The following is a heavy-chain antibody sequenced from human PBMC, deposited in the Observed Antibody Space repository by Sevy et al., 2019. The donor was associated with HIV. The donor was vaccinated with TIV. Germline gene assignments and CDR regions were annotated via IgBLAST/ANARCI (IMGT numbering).Heavy chain of an antibody. CDR2: IYESGRT. CDR1: GYSIRSGYY. J-gene: IGHJ4*02. Sequence: SKTLSLTCAVSGYSIRSGYYWGWIRQSPGKGLEWIGSIYESGRTFYNPSLESRVTMSVDTSKNQFSLQVNSVTAADTAVYYCARLRDILVIPAGGYFDYWGQGTLVTVSS. CDR3: ARLRDILVIPAGGYFDY. D-gene: IGHD2-2*01. V-gene: IGHV4-38-2*01.